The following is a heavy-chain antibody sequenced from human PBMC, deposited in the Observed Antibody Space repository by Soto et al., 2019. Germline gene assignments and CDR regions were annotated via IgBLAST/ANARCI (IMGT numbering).Heavy chain of an antibody. CDR2: IYPGDSDT. V-gene: IGHV5-51*01. CDR3: ARLNPPSLVPHAYAFDI. D-gene: IGHD2-8*02. Sequence: GDSLKISCKGSGYSFTSYWIGWVRQMPGKGLEWMGIIYPGDSDTRYSPSFQGQVTISADKSISTAYLQWSSLKASDTAMYYCARLNPPSLVPHAYAFDIWGQGTMVTVSS. CDR1: GYSFTSYW. J-gene: IGHJ3*02.